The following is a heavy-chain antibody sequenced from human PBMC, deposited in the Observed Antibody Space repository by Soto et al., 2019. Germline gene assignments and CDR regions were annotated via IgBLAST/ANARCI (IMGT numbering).Heavy chain of an antibody. J-gene: IGHJ6*02. CDR2: LVVGTGNT. Sequence: RASVKVSCKTSGFTFRSSAVQWVRQARGQRLEWIGWLVVGTGNTNYAQKFQQRVTISSDRSTNTVSMELSSLTSEDTAVYYCATGAYCSGGSCSDYYYYYYGMDLWGQGTTVTVSS. D-gene: IGHD2-15*01. CDR1: GFTFRSSA. CDR3: ATGAYCSGGSCSDYYYYYYGMDL. V-gene: IGHV1-58*01.